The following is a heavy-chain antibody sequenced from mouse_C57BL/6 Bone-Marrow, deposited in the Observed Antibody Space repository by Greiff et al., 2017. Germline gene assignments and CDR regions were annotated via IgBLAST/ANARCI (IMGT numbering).Heavy chain of an antibody. J-gene: IGHJ3*01. V-gene: IGHV1-19*01. Sequence: VQLQQSGPVLVKPGASVKMSCKASGYTFTDYYMNWVKQSNGKSLEWIGVINPYNGGTSYNQKFKGKGTLSVDKSYSTAYMELNSLTSEDTAVYYCARAYSFAYWGQGTLGTVSA. CDR1: GYTFTDYY. CDR3: ARAYSFAY. CDR2: INPYNGGT. D-gene: IGHD2-10*01.